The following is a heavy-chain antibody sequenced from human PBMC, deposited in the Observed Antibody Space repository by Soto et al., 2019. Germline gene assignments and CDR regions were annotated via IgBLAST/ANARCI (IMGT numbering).Heavy chain of an antibody. CDR1: GDSVSSNSAA. D-gene: IGHD6-13*01. CDR3: ARVSSRLFDY. CDR2: TYYRSKWYS. J-gene: IGHJ4*02. V-gene: IGHV6-1*01. Sequence: PSQTLSLTCAISGDSVSSNSAAWNWIRQSPSRGLEWLGRTYYRSKWYSDSAISVKSRIAINPDTSKNQFSLQLNSVTPEDTAVYYCARVSSRLFDYWGQGTLVTVSS.